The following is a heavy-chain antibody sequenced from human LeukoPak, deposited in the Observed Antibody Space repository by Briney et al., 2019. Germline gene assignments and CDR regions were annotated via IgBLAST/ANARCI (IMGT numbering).Heavy chain of an antibody. CDR1: GDSISGFY. CDR2: ISTSGST. Sequence: PSETLSLTCTVSGDSISGFYWSWIRQPAGKGLQWIGRISTSGSTNYNPSLKSRVTMSVDRSTNECSLTVRSVTAADTALYYCARGLPSYGDYVDYYFYMDVWGKGTTVTVSS. D-gene: IGHD4-17*01. J-gene: IGHJ6*03. CDR3: ARGLPSYGDYVDYYFYMDV. V-gene: IGHV4-4*07.